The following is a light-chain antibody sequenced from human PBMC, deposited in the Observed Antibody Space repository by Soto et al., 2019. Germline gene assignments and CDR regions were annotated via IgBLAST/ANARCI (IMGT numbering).Light chain of an antibody. CDR1: RSLLYSDGNTY. CDR3: MQCVYWAPGRA. Sequence: DVVMTQSPLSLPVTLGQPASISCRSSRSLLYSDGNTYLNWFQQRPGQPPRRLIYKVSNRDSGVPDRFRGSGSHTDFALKITMWEAEDVGVYYCMQCVYWAPGRAFGQGTKVEIK. CDR2: KVS. V-gene: IGKV2-30*01. J-gene: IGKJ1*01.